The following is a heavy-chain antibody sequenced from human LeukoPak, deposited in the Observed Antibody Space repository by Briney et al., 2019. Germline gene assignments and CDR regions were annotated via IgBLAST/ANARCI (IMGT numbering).Heavy chain of an antibody. Sequence: GGSLTLSCAASGFTFSSYAMTWVRQAPGKGLEWVSAISGSGGTTYYADSVKGRFTISRDNSKNTVYLQMDSLRAEDTAVYFCAKVLGRSGWQTDYWGQGTLVTVSS. CDR2: ISGSGGTT. D-gene: IGHD6-19*01. J-gene: IGHJ4*02. CDR1: GFTFSSYA. CDR3: AKVLGRSGWQTDY. V-gene: IGHV3-23*01.